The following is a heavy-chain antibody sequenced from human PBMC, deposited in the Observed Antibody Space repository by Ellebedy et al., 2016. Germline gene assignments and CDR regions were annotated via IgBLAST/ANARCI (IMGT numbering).Heavy chain of an antibody. J-gene: IGHJ5*02. Sequence: GESLKISXAASGFTFSSYAMSWVRQAPGKGLEWVSAISGSGGSTYYADSVKGRFTISRDNSKNTLYLQMNSLRAEDTAVYYCANWVGDFLEWLLYGWFDPWGQGTLVTVSS. CDR1: GFTFSSYA. CDR2: ISGSGGST. CDR3: ANWVGDFLEWLLYGWFDP. V-gene: IGHV3-23*01. D-gene: IGHD3-3*01.